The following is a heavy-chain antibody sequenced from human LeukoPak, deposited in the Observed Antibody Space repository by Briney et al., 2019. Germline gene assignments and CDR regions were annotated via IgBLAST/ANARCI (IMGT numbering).Heavy chain of an antibody. J-gene: IGHJ4*02. CDR3: ARADCSGGSCYSLLGY. Sequence: PGGSLRLSCAASGFTFSDYYMSWIRQAPGKGLEWVSSISSSSSYIYYADSVKGRFTISRDNAKNSLYLQMDSLRAEDTAVYYCARADCSGGSCYSLLGYWGQGTLVTVSS. D-gene: IGHD2-15*01. CDR2: ISSSSSYI. V-gene: IGHV3-11*06. CDR1: GFTFSDYY.